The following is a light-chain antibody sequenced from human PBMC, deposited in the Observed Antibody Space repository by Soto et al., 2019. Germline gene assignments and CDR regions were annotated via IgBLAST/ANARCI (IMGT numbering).Light chain of an antibody. J-gene: IGLJ1*01. CDR2: EVS. V-gene: IGLV2-14*01. CDR1: SSDVGGYNF. CDR3: SSYTSRSTLV. Sequence: QSVLTQPASVSGSPGQSITISCTGTSSDVGGYNFVSWYQHHPGKAPKLMIYEVSNRPSGVSHRFSGSKSGNTASLTISGLQAEDEADYSCSSYTSRSTLVFGTGTKVTVL.